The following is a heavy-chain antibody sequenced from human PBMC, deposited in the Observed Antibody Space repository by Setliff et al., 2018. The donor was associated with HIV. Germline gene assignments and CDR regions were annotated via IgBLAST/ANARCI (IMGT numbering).Heavy chain of an antibody. J-gene: IGHJ6*03. D-gene: IGHD1-26*01. Sequence: ASVKFSCKASGYTFTSYDIIWVRQAPGQGLEWMGWISAYNGNTNYAQKLQGRVTMTTDTSTSTAYMELSSLRSEETAVYYCAREREIVGAGNYMDVWGKGTTVTVSS. CDR2: ISAYNGNT. CDR1: GYTFTSYD. V-gene: IGHV1-18*01. CDR3: AREREIVGAGNYMDV.